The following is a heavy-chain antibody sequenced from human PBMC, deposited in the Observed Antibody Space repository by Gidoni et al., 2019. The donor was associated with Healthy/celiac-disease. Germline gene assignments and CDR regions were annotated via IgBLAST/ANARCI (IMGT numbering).Heavy chain of an antibody. V-gene: IGHV4-31*02. D-gene: IGHD3-10*01. CDR3: ARDALRGGWFDP. Sequence: STYYNPSLKSRVTISVDTSKNQFSLKLSSVTAADTAVYYCARDALRGGWFDPWGQGTLVTVSS. CDR2: ST. J-gene: IGHJ5*02.